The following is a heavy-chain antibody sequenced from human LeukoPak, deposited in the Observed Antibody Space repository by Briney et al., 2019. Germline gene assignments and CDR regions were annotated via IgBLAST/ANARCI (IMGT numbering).Heavy chain of an antibody. CDR2: IRYDGSNK. CDR3: AKDLRLTYYYDSYGYSVAFDI. J-gene: IGHJ3*02. CDR1: GFSFSSYG. D-gene: IGHD3-22*01. Sequence: SGGSLRLSCAASGFSFSSYGMHWVRQAPGKGLEWVAFIRYDGSNKYYADSVKGRFTISRDNSKNTLYLQMNSLRPEDTAVYYCAKDLRLTYYYDSYGYSVAFDIWGQGTMVTVSS. V-gene: IGHV3-30*02.